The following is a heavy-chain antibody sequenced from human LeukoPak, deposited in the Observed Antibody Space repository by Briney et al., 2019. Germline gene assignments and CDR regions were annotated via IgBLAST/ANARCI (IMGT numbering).Heavy chain of an antibody. CDR3: ARHRARYCSGGSCPARYAFDI. J-gene: IGHJ3*02. V-gene: IGHV4-61*02. Sequence: SETLSLTCTVSGGSISSGSYYWSWIRQPAGKGLEWVGRIYTSGSTNYHPSPKSRFTISVDTPKNQFSLKLSSVTAADTAVYYCARHRARYCSGGSCPARYAFDIWGQGTMVTVSS. CDR1: GGSISSGSYY. D-gene: IGHD2-15*01. CDR2: IYTSGST.